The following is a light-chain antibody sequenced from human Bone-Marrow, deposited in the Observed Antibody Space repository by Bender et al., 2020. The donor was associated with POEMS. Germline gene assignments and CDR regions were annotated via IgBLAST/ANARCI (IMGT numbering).Light chain of an antibody. CDR3: TSYTASSTVI. J-gene: IGLJ2*01. Sequence: QSVLTQPPSASGTPGQRVTISCSGGSSNIGAHAVNWYQHHPGKAPKLMIYDVNNRPSGISNRFSGSKSGNTASLTISGLQAKDEADYYCTSYTASSTVIFGGGTTLTVL. V-gene: IGLV2-14*03. CDR1: SSNIGAHA. CDR2: DVN.